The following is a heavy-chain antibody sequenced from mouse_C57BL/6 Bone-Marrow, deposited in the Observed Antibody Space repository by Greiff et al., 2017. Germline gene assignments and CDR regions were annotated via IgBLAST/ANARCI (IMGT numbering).Heavy chain of an antibody. CDR3: ARGGWFPDY. D-gene: IGHD2-3*01. Sequence: VQLQESGAELVRPGTSVKVSCTASGYAFTNYLIEWVTQRPGQGLEWIGVINPGSGGTNYNEKFKGKATLTADKSSSTAYMQLSSLTTEDSAVYFCARGGWFPDYWGQGTTLTVSS. V-gene: IGHV1-54*01. CDR1: GYAFTNYL. CDR2: INPGSGGT. J-gene: IGHJ2*01.